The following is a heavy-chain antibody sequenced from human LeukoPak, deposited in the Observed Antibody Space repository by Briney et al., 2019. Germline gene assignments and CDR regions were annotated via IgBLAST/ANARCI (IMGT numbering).Heavy chain of an antibody. V-gene: IGHV4-34*01. CDR1: GGSFSGYY. Sequence: SETLSLTCAVYGGSFSGYYWSWLRQPPGKGLEWIGEINHSGSTNYNPSLKSRVTISVDTSKNQFSLKLSSVTDADTAVYYCARGKRGGSYSDYWGQGTLVTVSS. D-gene: IGHD1-26*01. J-gene: IGHJ4*02. CDR2: INHSGST. CDR3: ARGKRGGSYSDY.